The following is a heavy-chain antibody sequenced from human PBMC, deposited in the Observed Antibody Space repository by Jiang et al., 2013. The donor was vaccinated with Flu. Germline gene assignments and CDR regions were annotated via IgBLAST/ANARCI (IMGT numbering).Heavy chain of an antibody. CDR2: IYYSGST. Sequence: GPGLVKPSETLSLTCTVSGGSISSSSYYWGWIRQPPGKGLEWIGSIYYSGSTYYNPSLKSRVTISVDTSKNQFSLKLSSVTAADTAVYYCARRNYYDSREFPFDYWGQGTLVTVSS. D-gene: IGHD3-22*01. V-gene: IGHV4-39*01. CDR3: ARRNYYDSREFPFDY. CDR1: GGSISSSSYY. J-gene: IGHJ4*02.